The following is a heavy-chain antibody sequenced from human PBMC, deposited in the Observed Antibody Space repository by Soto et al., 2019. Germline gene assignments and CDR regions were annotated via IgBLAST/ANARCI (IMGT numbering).Heavy chain of an antibody. CDR2: ISSNGGRT. D-gene: IGHD2-15*01. CDR3: ARAAVLCSGGSCYNGLDP. J-gene: IGHJ5*02. V-gene: IGHV3-64*01. CDR1: GFTFSSYA. Sequence: GGSLRLSCAASGFTFSSYAMHWVRQAPGKGLEYVSAISSNGGRTYYANSVKGRFTISRDNSKNTLHLQMGSLRAEDMAVYYCARAAVLCSGGSCYNGLDPWGQGTLVTVSS.